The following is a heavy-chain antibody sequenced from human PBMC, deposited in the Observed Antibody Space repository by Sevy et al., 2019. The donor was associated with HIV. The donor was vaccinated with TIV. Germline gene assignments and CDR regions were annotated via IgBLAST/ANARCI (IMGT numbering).Heavy chain of an antibody. Sequence: GGSLRLSCAASGFTFSNYAIHWVRQAPGKGLEWVAVISYDGSNKYYADSVKGRFTISRDNSKNTLYLQMNSLRTEDTAVYYCARDRSYYGSGSYSAFDMWGQRTVVTVSS. CDR3: ARDRSYYGSGSYSAFDM. J-gene: IGHJ3*02. V-gene: IGHV3-30-3*01. D-gene: IGHD3-10*01. CDR2: ISYDGSNK. CDR1: GFTFSNYA.